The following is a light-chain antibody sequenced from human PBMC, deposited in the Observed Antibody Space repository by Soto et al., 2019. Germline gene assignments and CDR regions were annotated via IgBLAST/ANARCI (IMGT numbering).Light chain of an antibody. J-gene: IGLJ1*01. Sequence: SYELTQPPSLSVAPGQTATITCGGGNVGLKSVHWYQQKPGQAPVLVVYDDSDRPSEIPERFSGSNSGNTATLTISRVEAGDEADYFCQVWDKEHPAYGFGPGTKVTV. CDR1: NVGLKS. CDR3: QVWDKEHPAYG. CDR2: DDS. V-gene: IGLV3-21*02.